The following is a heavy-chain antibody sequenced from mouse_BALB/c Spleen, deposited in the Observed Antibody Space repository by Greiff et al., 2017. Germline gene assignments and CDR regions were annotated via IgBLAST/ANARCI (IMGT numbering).Heavy chain of an antibody. CDR3: VRHGNYYGYFAY. CDR1: GFTFNTYA. D-gene: IGHD1-2*01. Sequence: EVKLVESGGGLVQPKGSLKLSCAASGFTFNTYAMNWVRQAPGKGLEWVARIRSKSNNYATYYADSVKDRFTISRDDSQSMLYLQMNNLKTEDTAMYYCVRHGNYYGYFAYWGQGTLVTVSA. CDR2: IRSKSNNYAT. J-gene: IGHJ3*01. V-gene: IGHV10-1*02.